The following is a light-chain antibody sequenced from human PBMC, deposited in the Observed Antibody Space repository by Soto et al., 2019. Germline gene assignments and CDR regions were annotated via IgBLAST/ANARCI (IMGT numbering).Light chain of an antibody. J-gene: IGLJ1*01. V-gene: IGLV2-8*01. CDR1: SIDIAPYNY. CDR2: EVN. Sequence: QSVLTQPASVSGSPGQSLTISCTGTSIDIAPYNYVSWYQQHPGKAPKLMIYEVNKPPSGVPDRFSGSKSGNTASLTVSGRQAEDEADYYCSSYAGSSNVFGAGTKVTVL. CDR3: SSYAGSSNV.